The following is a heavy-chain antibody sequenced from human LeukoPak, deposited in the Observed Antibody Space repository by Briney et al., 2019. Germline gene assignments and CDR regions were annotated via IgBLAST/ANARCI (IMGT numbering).Heavy chain of an antibody. V-gene: IGHV4-38-2*02. CDR3: ARGLSSSWYWFNT. CDR2: IYHSGNT. CDR1: GYSISSNYY. Sequence: PSETLSLTCTVSGYSISSNYYWGWIRQPPGKGLEWIGSIYHSGNTYYNPSLKSRVTISVDTSKNHFSLKLTSLTAADTAVYYCARGLSSSWYWFNTWGQGTLVTVSS. J-gene: IGHJ5*02. D-gene: IGHD6-13*01.